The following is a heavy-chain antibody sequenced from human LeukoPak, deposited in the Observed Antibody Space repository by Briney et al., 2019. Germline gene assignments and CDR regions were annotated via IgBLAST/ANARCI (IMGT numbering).Heavy chain of an antibody. CDR2: INPNSGGT. Sequence: ASVKVSCQASGYTFTGYYMHWVRQAPGQGLEWMGGINPNSGGTNYAQKFQGRVTMTRDTSISTAYMELRRLRSDDTAVYSCASLNRGVGATTRAFDYWGQGTLVTVSS. CDR1: GYTFTGYY. V-gene: IGHV1-2*02. J-gene: IGHJ4*02. D-gene: IGHD1-26*01. CDR3: ASLNRGVGATTRAFDY.